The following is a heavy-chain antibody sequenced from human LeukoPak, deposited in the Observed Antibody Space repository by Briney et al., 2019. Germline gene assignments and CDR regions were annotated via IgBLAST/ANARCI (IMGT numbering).Heavy chain of an antibody. V-gene: IGHV1-8*01. CDR3: VRVLSWSTEPYYSMHV. CDR1: GYTFTSYD. CDR2: MNPNSGNT. D-gene: IGHD4/OR15-4a*01. Sequence: GASVKVSCKASGYTFTSYDINWVRQATGQGLEWMGWMNPNSGNTGYAQKFQGRVTMTQNTSITTAYIDLSSLRSEEPAVYYCVRVLSWSTEPYYSMHVWGKGTTVTVSS. J-gene: IGHJ6*03.